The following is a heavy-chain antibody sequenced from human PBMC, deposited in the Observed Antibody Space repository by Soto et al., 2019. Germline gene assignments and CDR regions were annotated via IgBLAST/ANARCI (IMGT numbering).Heavy chain of an antibody. CDR2: IDPSDSYT. J-gene: IGHJ6*02. Sequence: GESLKISCNGSGYSFTSYWISWVRQMPGKGLEWMGRIDPSDSYTNYSPSFQGHVTISADKSISTAYLQWSSLKASDTAMYYCARHGQIRGYSSSWYSYYYGMDVWGQGTTVNVSS. CDR3: ARHGQIRGYSSSWYSYYYGMDV. V-gene: IGHV5-10-1*01. CDR1: GYSFTSYW. D-gene: IGHD6-13*01.